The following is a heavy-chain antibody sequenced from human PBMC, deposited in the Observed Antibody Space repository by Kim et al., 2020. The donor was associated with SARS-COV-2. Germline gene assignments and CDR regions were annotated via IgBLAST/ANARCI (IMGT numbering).Heavy chain of an antibody. CDR1: GGSFSGYY. CDR3: ARMRVAAAGTNRGWFDP. D-gene: IGHD6-13*01. J-gene: IGHJ5*02. CDR2: INHSGST. Sequence: SETLSLTCAVYGGSFSGYYWSWIRQPPGKGLEWIGEINHSGSTNYNPSLKSRVTISVDTSKNQFSLKLSSVTAADTAVYYCARMRVAAAGTNRGWFDPWGQGTLVTVSS. V-gene: IGHV4-34*01.